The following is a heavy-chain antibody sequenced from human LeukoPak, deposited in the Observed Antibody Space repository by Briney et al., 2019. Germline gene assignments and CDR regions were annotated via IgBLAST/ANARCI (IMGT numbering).Heavy chain of an antibody. V-gene: IGHV3-7*01. J-gene: IGHJ6*03. Sequence: GGSLRLSCAASGFTFSSYWMSWVRQAPGKGLEWVANIKQDGSEKYYVDSVKGRFTISRDNAKNSLYLQMNGLRAEDTAVYYCARGRSDTGYYYYYMDVWGKGTTVTVSS. CDR2: IKQDGSEK. D-gene: IGHD6-19*01. CDR1: GFTFSSYW. CDR3: ARGRSDTGYYYYYMDV.